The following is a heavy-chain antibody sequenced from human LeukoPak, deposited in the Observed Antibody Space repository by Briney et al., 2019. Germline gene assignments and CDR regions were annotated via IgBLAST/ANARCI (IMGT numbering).Heavy chain of an antibody. V-gene: IGHV4-34*01. Sequence: PSETLSLTCAVYGGSFSGYYWSWIRQPPGKGLEWIGEINHSGSTNYNPSLKSRVTISVDTSKNQFSLKLSSVTAADTAVYYCARDWDSGSYYERAFDIWGQGTMVTVSS. CDR1: GGSFSGYY. J-gene: IGHJ3*02. CDR2: INHSGST. D-gene: IGHD1-26*01. CDR3: ARDWDSGSYYERAFDI.